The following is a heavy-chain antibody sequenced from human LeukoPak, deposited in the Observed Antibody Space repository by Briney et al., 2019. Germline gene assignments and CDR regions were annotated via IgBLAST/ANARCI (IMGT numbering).Heavy chain of an antibody. V-gene: IGHV4-30-2*01. Sequence: SETLSLTCAVSGVSISSGAYSWSWIWQAPGKGLEWIGYFYHDGSTYYNPSLKSRVTMSVDRSKNQFSLKLGSVTAADTAVYYCASVPAAAHRGYFDYWGQGTLVTVSS. D-gene: IGHD6-13*01. CDR3: ASVPAAAHRGYFDY. J-gene: IGHJ4*02. CDR2: FYHDGST. CDR1: GVSISSGAYS.